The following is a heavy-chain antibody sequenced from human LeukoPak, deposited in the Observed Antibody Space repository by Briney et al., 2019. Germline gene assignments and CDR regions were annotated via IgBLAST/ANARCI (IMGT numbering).Heavy chain of an antibody. CDR1: GFIVSSHY. CDR3: ARVPGLGTRGTLQH. Sequence: GGSLRLSCAASGFIVSSHYMSWVRQAPGKGLEWVSVIYSGGSTVYADSVKGRFTISRDISKNTVHLQMNTLRAEDTAVYYCARVPGLGTRGTLQHWGQGTMVTVSS. D-gene: IGHD3-16*01. V-gene: IGHV3-66*01. J-gene: IGHJ1*01. CDR2: IYSGGST.